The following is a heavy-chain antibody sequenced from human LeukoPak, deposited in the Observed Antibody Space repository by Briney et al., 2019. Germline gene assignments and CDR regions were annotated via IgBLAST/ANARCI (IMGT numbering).Heavy chain of an antibody. D-gene: IGHD5-24*01. CDR3: ARGSRDDYSLRFQWFDP. CDR2: IYYSGST. Sequence: SXXLSLTCTVSGGSISSGDYYWSWIRQPPGKGLEWIGYIYYSGSTYYNPSLKSRVTISVETSKNQFSLKLSSVTAADTAVYYCARGSRDDYSLRFQWFDPWGQGTLVTVSS. J-gene: IGHJ5*02. V-gene: IGHV4-30-4*08. CDR1: GGSISSGDYY.